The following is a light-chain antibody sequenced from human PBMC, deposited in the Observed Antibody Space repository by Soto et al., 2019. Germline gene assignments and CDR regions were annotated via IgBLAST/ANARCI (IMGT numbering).Light chain of an antibody. V-gene: IGLV8-61*01. CDR1: SGSVSTSYY. Sequence: QTVVTQEPSFSVSPGGTVTLTCGLSSGSVSTSYYPSWYQQTPGQAPRMLIYSTNTRSSGVPDRFSGSILGNKAALTITGAQADDESDYYCVLYVGSGISVFGGGTQLTVL. J-gene: IGLJ3*02. CDR2: STN. CDR3: VLYVGSGISV.